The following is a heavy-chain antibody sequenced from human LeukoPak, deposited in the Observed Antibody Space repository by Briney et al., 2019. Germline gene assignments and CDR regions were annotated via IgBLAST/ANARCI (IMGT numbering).Heavy chain of an antibody. Sequence: GASVKVSCKASGYTFTNYGISWVRQAPGQGLEWMGWIKTYNGNANYAQKLQGRVTMTTDTSTSTAYMELRSLRSDDTAVYYCARKDYGGSFDYWGQGTLVTVSS. V-gene: IGHV1-18*01. D-gene: IGHD4-23*01. J-gene: IGHJ4*02. CDR2: IKTYNGNA. CDR3: ARKDYGGSFDY. CDR1: GYTFTNYG.